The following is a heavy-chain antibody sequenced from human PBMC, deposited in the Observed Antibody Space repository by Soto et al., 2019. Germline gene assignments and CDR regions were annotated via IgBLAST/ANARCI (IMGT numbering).Heavy chain of an antibody. J-gene: IGHJ6*03. Sequence: SQTLSLTCAISGDSVSSNSAAWNWIRQSPSRGLEWLGRTYYRSKWYNDYAVSVKSRITINPDTSKNQFSLQLNSVTPEDTAVYYCARSSTSDYYYYYYMDVWGKGTTVTGSS. CDR2: TYYRSKWYN. D-gene: IGHD2-2*01. V-gene: IGHV6-1*01. CDR3: ARSSTSDYYYYYYMDV. CDR1: GDSVSSNSAA.